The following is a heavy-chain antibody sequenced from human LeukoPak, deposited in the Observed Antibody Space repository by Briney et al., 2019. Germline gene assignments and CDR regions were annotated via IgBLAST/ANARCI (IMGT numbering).Heavy chain of an antibody. CDR1: GFTFSSYS. CDR3: ARSHRITIFGVVRPSDAFDI. Sequence: GGSLRLSCAASGFTFSSYSMNWVRQAPGKGLEWVSYISSSSSTIYYADSVKVRFTISRDNDKNSLYLQMNSLRAEDTAVYYCARSHRITIFGVVRPSDAFDIWGQGTMVTVSS. J-gene: IGHJ3*02. CDR2: ISSSSSTI. D-gene: IGHD3-3*01. V-gene: IGHV3-48*04.